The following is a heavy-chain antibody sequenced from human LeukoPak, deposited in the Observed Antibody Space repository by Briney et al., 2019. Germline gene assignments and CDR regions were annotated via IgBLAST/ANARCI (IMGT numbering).Heavy chain of an antibody. CDR1: GFTVSSNY. Sequence: PGGSLRLSCAASGFTVSSNYMSWVRQAPGKGLEWIGSIYYSGSTYYNPSLKSRVSVSVDTSKNQFSLKLNSVTAADTAVYYCATVAIWVGPLSWGQGTLVTVSS. V-gene: IGHV4-59*05. CDR2: IYYSGST. CDR3: ATVAIWVGPLS. D-gene: IGHD3-16*01. J-gene: IGHJ5*02.